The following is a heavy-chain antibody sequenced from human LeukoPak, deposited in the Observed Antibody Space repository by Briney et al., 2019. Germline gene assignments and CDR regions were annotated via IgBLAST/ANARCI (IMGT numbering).Heavy chain of an antibody. V-gene: IGHV4-4*07. CDR2: IYTSGST. CDR3: ASYTSAGAYYDF. Sequence: SETLSLTCTVSGGSISSYYWSWIRQPAGKGLEWIGRIYTSGSTNYNPSLKSRVTMSVDTSKNQFSLKMSSVTAADTAVYYCASYTSAGAYYDFWGQGTLVTASS. J-gene: IGHJ4*02. CDR1: GGSISSYY. D-gene: IGHD4-11*01.